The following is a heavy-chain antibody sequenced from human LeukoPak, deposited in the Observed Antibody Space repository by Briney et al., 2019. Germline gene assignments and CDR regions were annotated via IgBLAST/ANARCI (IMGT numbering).Heavy chain of an antibody. CDR1: GFTFSSYA. Sequence: GGSLRLSCAASGFTFSSYAMSWVRQAPGKGLDWVSAISGSGGSTYSADSVKGRFTISRDNSKNTLYLQMTSLRAEDTAVYYCAKDAYGDYGAGVWFDPWGQGTLVTVSS. J-gene: IGHJ5*02. CDR2: ISGSGGST. V-gene: IGHV3-23*01. D-gene: IGHD4-17*01. CDR3: AKDAYGDYGAGVWFDP.